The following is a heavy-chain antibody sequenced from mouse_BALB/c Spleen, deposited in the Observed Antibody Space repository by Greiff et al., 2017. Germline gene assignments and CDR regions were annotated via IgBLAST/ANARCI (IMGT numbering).Heavy chain of an antibody. V-gene: IGHV5-17*02. CDR2: ISSGSSTI. J-gene: IGHJ3*01. Sequence: EVKVVESGGGLVQPGGSRKLSCAASGFTFSSFGMHWVRQAPEKGLEWVAYISSGSSTIYYADTVKGRFTISRDNPKNTLFLQMTSLRSEDTAMYYCARRTGTCFAYWGQGTLVTVSA. CDR3: ARRTGTCFAY. CDR1: GFTFSSFG. D-gene: IGHD4-1*01.